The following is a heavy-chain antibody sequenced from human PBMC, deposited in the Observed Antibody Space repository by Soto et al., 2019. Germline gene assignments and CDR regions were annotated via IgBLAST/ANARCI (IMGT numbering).Heavy chain of an antibody. CDR2: ISGCGAIT. CDR3: AKAPWPQLGGGYFDH. J-gene: IGHJ4*02. V-gene: IGHV3-23*01. D-gene: IGHD3-16*01. Sequence: GGSLRLSCVASGLTFSNSAMSWVRQAPGKGLEWVAGISGCGAITSYRDSVKGRFLITRDNSKNTLYLQMDSLRAEDKAVYYCAKAPWPQLGGGYFDHWGQGTLVTVSS. CDR1: GLTFSNSA.